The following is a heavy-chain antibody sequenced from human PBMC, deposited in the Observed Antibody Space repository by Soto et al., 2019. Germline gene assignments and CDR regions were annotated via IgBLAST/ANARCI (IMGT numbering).Heavy chain of an antibody. J-gene: IGHJ5*02. D-gene: IGHD3-10*01. Sequence: QVHLVQSGAEVRKPGASVKVSCKASGYTFTSYGISWVRQAPGQGLEWMGWINGFSSNTHYAENLQGRVTMTTDTVTGTAYVEPRGLRSDDTAMYYCARASIRGVTASPWGQGTLVTVSS. CDR1: GYTFTSYG. CDR3: ARASIRGVTASP. V-gene: IGHV1-18*04. CDR2: INGFSSNT.